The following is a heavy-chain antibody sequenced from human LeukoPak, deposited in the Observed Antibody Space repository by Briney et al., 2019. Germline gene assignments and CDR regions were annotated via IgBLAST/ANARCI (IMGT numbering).Heavy chain of an antibody. V-gene: IGHV3-30*03. Sequence: GGSLRLSCAASGFTFSTYGMHWVRQAPGKGLEWVAVISYDGSNKYYADSVKGRFTISRDNSKNTLYLQMNSLRAEDTAVYYCARSHIVVVPAARGSRLDYWGQGTLVTVSS. CDR3: ARSHIVVVPAARGSRLDY. D-gene: IGHD2-2*01. CDR1: GFTFSTYG. J-gene: IGHJ4*02. CDR2: ISYDGSNK.